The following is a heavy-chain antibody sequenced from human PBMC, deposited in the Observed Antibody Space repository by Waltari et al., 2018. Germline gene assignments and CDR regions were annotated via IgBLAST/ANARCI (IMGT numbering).Heavy chain of an antibody. D-gene: IGHD6-19*01. CDR3: ARLSSCWFKIDY. CDR1: VGAISSSSYY. Sequence: LQLQESGPGLVKPSETLSLTCTVSVGAISSSSYYWGWSRQPPRKGLWWIGSVYYSGSTYYNPSLKSRVTISVDTSKNQFSLQLSSVTAADTAVYYCARLSSCWFKIDYCGQGTLVIVSS. J-gene: IGHJ4*02. V-gene: IGHV4-39*01. CDR2: VYYSGST.